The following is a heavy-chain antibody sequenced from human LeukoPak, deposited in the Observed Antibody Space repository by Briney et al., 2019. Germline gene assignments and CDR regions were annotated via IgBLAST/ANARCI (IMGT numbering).Heavy chain of an antibody. V-gene: IGHV4-59*01. D-gene: IGHD6-6*01. CDR1: GDSLTSYF. Sequence: SETLSLTCTVSGDSLTSYFWSWIRQPPGQGLEWIGFIYYSGNSNYHPSLRSRVTTSVDTPKNQFSLNLRSVTAADTAVYYCARAGSSHNANFDYWGQGILVTVSS. J-gene: IGHJ4*02. CDR3: ARAGSSHNANFDY. CDR2: IYYSGNS.